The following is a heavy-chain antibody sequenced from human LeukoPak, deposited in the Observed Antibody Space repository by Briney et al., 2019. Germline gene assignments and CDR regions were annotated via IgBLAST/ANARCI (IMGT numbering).Heavy chain of an antibody. V-gene: IGHV1-18*01. CDR1: GCTFTSYG. CDR2: ISAYNGNT. D-gene: IGHD3-10*01. CDR3: ASLYGSGNAFDI. Sequence: SVKVSCKASGCTFTSYGISWVRQAPGQGLEWMGWISAYNGNTNYAQKLRGRVTMTTDTSTSTAYMELRSLRSDDTAVYYCASLYGSGNAFDIWGQGTMVTVSS. J-gene: IGHJ3*02.